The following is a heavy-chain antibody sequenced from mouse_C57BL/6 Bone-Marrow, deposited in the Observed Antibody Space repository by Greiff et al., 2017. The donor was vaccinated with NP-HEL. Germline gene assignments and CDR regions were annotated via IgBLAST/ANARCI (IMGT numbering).Heavy chain of an antibody. CDR3: TRSGLLWLPWFAY. D-gene: IGHD2-2*01. CDR2: IDPETGGT. CDR1: GYTFTDYE. J-gene: IGHJ3*01. V-gene: IGHV1-15*01. Sequence: VKLQQSGAELVRPGASVTLSCKASGYTFTDYEMHWVKQTPVHGLEWIGAIDPETGGTAYNQKFKGKAILTADKSSSTAYMELRSLTSEDSAVYYCTRSGLLWLPWFAYWGQGTLVTVSA.